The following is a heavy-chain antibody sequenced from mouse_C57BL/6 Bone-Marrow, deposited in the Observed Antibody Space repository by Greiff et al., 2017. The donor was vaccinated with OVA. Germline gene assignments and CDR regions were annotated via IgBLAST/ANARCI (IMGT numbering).Heavy chain of an antibody. V-gene: IGHV5-4*01. CDR2: ISDGGSYT. CDR1: GFTFSSYA. J-gene: IGHJ3*01. D-gene: IGHD1-1*01. CDR3: ARDRGLLLRY. Sequence: EVKLVESGGGLVKPGGSLKLSCAASGFTFSSYAMSWVRQTPEKRLEWVATISDGGSYTYYPDNVKGRFTISRDNAKNNLYLQMSHLKSEDTAMYYCARDRGLLLRYWGQGTLVTVSA.